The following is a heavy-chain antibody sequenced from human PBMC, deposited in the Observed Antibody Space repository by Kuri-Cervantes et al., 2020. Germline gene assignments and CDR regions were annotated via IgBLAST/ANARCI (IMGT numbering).Heavy chain of an antibody. V-gene: IGHV4-34*01. Sequence: SQTLSLTCAFYGESLTDYYWTWIRQSPAKGLEWIGEINHSGSTNYKTSPKSRVTISVDTSNNEFSLKVTSVTAADTAVYYCARSRPYSGGKVWVDLDHWGQGSLVTVSS. CDR2: INHSGST. D-gene: IGHD5-12*01. CDR3: ARSRPYSGGKVWVDLDH. J-gene: IGHJ4*02. CDR1: GESLTDYY.